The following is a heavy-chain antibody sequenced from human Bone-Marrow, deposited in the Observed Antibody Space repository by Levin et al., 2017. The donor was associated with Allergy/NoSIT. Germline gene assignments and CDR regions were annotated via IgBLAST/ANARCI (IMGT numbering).Heavy chain of an antibody. D-gene: IGHD3-10*01. CDR3: ARHTFRPVGSGSLGLIDY. CDR2: IDPSDSYT. J-gene: IGHJ4*02. V-gene: IGHV5-10-1*01. CDR1: GYSFTSYW. Sequence: ASVKISCKGSGYSFTSYWISWVRQMPGKGLEWMGRIDPSDSYTNYSPSFQGHVTIPADKSISTAYLQWSSLKASDTAMYYCARHTFRPVGSGSLGLIDYWGQGTLVTVSS.